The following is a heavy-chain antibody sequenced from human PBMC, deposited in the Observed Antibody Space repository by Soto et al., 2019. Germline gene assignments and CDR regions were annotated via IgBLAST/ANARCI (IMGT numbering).Heavy chain of an antibody. J-gene: IGHJ5*02. CDR1: GGTFSSYA. D-gene: IGHD2-15*01. CDR2: FIPIFGTA. V-gene: IGHV1-69*01. Sequence: QVQLVQSGAEVKKPGSSVKVSCKASGGTFSSYAISWVRQAPGQGLEWMGGFIPIFGTANYAQKFQGRVMIEADDSTSKAYTEGRSVRSEDTAVYYCARVGYGSGGSCRENGFDPCGHGTLVTVSS. CDR3: ARVGYGSGGSCRENGFDP.